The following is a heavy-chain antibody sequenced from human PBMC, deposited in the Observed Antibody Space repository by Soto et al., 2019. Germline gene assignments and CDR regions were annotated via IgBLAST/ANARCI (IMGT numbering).Heavy chain of an antibody. Sequence: SVKVSCTASGSTFTSDYMHWVRQAPGQGLEWMGIINPSGGSTSYAQKFQGRVTMTRDTSTSTVYMELSSLRSEDTAMYYCARQGGEYNTMSDYWGQGTLVTVSS. V-gene: IGHV1-46*01. CDR1: GSTFTSDY. J-gene: IGHJ4*02. CDR2: INPSGGST. D-gene: IGHD3-10*01. CDR3: ARQGGEYNTMSDY.